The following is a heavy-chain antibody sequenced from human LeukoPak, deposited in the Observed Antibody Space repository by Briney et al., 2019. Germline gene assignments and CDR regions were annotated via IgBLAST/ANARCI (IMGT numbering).Heavy chain of an antibody. CDR1: GFTFSSSW. V-gene: IGHV3-74*01. Sequence: QPGGSLRLSCVASGFTFSSSWLHWVRQAPGKGLVWVSRMNNDVSTINYADSVKGRFTISRDHSKNTLYLQMNSLRAEDTAVYYCARGVDGYGFDIWGQGTMVTVSS. CDR3: ARGVDGYGFDI. CDR2: MNNDVSTI. D-gene: IGHD3-10*01. J-gene: IGHJ3*02.